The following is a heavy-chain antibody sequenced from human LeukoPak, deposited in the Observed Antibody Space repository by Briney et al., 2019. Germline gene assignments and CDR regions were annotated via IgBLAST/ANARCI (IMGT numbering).Heavy chain of an antibody. CDR2: INHGGLT. D-gene: IGHD3-16*02. V-gene: IGHV4-34*01. Sequence: PSDTLSLTCAVYGDSFKNYYWTWIRQSPAKGLEWIGEINHGGLTSYNPSLESRLTLLVDTSKNQFSLNLRSVTAADTAVYVCARARAFVWGSYRYIPYYFDPWGQGTLVTVSS. J-gene: IGHJ5*02. CDR3: ARARAFVWGSYRYIPYYFDP. CDR1: GDSFKNYY.